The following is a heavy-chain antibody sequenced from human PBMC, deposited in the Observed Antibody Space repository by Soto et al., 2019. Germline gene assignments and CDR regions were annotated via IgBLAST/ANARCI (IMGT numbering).Heavy chain of an antibody. V-gene: IGHV4-34*01. CDR2: IDHTGRT. CDR1: GGSFNPYH. CDR3: ARSMNDHNHHHWGFDS. J-gene: IGHJ5*01. Sequence: SETLSLTCAVYGGSFNPYHWSFIRQPPGKRLEWIREIDHTGRTNYNPSVKGRVTMSVDTSKNQFSLNLRSVTAADTAVYFCARSMNDHNHHHWGFDSWGQGTLVTVSS. D-gene: IGHD7-27*01.